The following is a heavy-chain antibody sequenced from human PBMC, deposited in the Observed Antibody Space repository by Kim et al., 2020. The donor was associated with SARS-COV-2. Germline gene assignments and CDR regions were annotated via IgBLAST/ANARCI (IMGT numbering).Heavy chain of an antibody. V-gene: IGHV3-30*04. CDR3: ARPNYYGSGSYYNTIKWFDP. CDR1: GFIFSNFA. Sequence: GGSLRLSCAASGFIFSNFAMHWVRQAPGKGLEWVAVISYNGTENYYADSVKGRFTISRDNSKNTLYLQMNSLRPEDTAVYYCARPNYYGSGSYYNTIKWFDPWGQGNLVTVSP. CDR2: ISYNGTEN. D-gene: IGHD3-10*01. J-gene: IGHJ5*02.